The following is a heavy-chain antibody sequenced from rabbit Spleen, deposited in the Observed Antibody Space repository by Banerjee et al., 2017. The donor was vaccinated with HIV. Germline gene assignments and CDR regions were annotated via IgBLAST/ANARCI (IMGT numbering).Heavy chain of an antibody. J-gene: IGHJ4*01. CDR2: IRGGSSGATT. V-gene: IGHV1S40*01. Sequence: QSLEESGGDLVKPGASLTLTCKASGFDFSSNAMCWVRQAPGKRPEWIACIRGGSSGATTTYASWAKGRFTISKTSSTTVTLQMTSLTAADTATYFCARDADIDSACDYFNLWGPGTLVTVS. CDR1: GFDFSSNA. D-gene: IGHD2-1*01. CDR3: ARDADIDSACDYFNL.